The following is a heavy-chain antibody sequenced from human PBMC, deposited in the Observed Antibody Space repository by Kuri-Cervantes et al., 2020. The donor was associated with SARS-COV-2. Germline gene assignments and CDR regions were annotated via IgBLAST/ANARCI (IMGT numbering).Heavy chain of an antibody. J-gene: IGHJ4*02. D-gene: IGHD2-8*01. Sequence: SETLSLTCAVSGYSISSGYYWGWIRQPPGKGLEWIGSIYYSGSTYYNPSPKSRVTISVDTSKNQFSLKLSSVTAADTAVYYCASRLGGMRSYYFDYWGQGTLVTVSS. CDR3: ASRLGGMRSYYFDY. CDR1: GYSISSGYY. CDR2: IYYSGST. V-gene: IGHV4-38-2*01.